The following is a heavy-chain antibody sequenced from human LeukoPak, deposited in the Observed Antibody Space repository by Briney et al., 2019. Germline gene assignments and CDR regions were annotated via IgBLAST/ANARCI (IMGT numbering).Heavy chain of an antibody. J-gene: IGHJ4*02. CDR2: INPNSGGT. Sequence: ASVKVSCKASGYTFTGYYMHWVRQAPGQGLEWMGWINPNSGGTNYAQKFQGRVTMTRDTSISTAYMELSRLRSDDTAVYYCARESKYSSSSRLLGYWGQGTLVTVSS. D-gene: IGHD6-6*01. CDR3: ARESKYSSSSRLLGY. V-gene: IGHV1-2*02. CDR1: GYTFTGYY.